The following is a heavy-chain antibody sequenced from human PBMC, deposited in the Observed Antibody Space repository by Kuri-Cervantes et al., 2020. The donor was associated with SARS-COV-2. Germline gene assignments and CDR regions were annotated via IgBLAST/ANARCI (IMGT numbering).Heavy chain of an antibody. CDR3: ARGIQMLRRAEYFQH. J-gene: IGHJ1*01. D-gene: IGHD5-18*01. CDR1: GFTFSSYS. CDR2: ISSSSSTI. V-gene: IGHV3-48*04. Sequence: LSLTCAASGFTFSSYSMNWVRQAPGKGLEWVSYISSSSSTIYYADSVKGRFTISRDNAKNSLYLQMNSLRAEDTAVYYCARGIQMLRRAEYFQHWGQGTLVTVSS.